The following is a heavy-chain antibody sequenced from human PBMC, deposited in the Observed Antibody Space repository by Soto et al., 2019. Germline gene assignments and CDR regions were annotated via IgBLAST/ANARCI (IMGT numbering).Heavy chain of an antibody. CDR2: IIPILGIA. CDR1: GGTFSSYT. CDR3: ARGECSGGSCDLFDY. V-gene: IGHV1-69*02. D-gene: IGHD2-15*01. J-gene: IGHJ4*02. Sequence: SVKVSCKASGGTFSSYTISWVRQAPGQGLEWMGRIIPILGIANYAQKFQGRVTITADKSTSTAYMELSSLRSEDTAVYYCARGECSGGSCDLFDYWGQGTLVTVSS.